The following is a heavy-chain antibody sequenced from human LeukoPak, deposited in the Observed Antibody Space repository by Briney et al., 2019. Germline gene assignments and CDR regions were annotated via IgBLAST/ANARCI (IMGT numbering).Heavy chain of an antibody. CDR2: IYTSGST. J-gene: IGHJ6*03. Sequence: PSETLSLTCTVSGGSISSGSYYWSWIRQPAGKGLEWIGRIYTSGSTNYNPSLKSRVTMSVDTSKNQFSLKLSSVTAADTAVYYCARDIAIAARPGYMDVWGKGTTVTVSS. CDR3: ARDIAIAARPGYMDV. V-gene: IGHV4-61*02. CDR1: GGSISSGSYY. D-gene: IGHD6-6*01.